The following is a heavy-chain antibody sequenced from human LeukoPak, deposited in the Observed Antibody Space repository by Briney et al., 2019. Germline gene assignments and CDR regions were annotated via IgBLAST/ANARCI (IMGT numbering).Heavy chain of an antibody. CDR3: ARRTGSGSYYVDF. V-gene: IGHV4-39*07. D-gene: IGHD3-10*01. CDR2: IYHSGST. J-gene: IGHJ4*02. CDR1: GGSISSSSYS. Sequence: SETLSLTCTVSGGSISSSSYSWGWIRQPPGKGLEWIGSIYHSGSTYYNPSLKSRVTISVDTSKNQFSLKVTSVTAADTAVYYCARRTGSGSYYVDFWGQGTVVTVSS.